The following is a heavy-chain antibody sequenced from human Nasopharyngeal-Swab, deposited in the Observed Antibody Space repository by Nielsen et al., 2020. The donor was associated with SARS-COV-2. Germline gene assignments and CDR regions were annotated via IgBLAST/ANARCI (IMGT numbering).Heavy chain of an antibody. D-gene: IGHD3-10*01. Sequence: GGSLRLSCAASGFTFSSYAMHWVRQAPGKGLGWVAVISYDGSNKYYADSVKGRFTISRDNSKNTLYLQMNSLRAEDTAVYYCASSSGMVQPYGMDVWGQGTTVTVSS. CDR3: ASSSGMVQPYGMDV. V-gene: IGHV3-30*04. CDR2: ISYDGSNK. CDR1: GFTFSSYA. J-gene: IGHJ6*02.